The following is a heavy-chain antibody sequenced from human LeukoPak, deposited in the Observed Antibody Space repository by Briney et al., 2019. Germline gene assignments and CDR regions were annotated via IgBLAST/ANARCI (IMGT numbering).Heavy chain of an antibody. CDR2: INHSGST. Sequence: SSETLSLTCTVSGGSISSYYWSWIRQPPGKGLEWIGEINHSGSTNYNPSLKSRVTISVDTSKNQFSLKLSSVTAADTAVYYCARGPIWSRAQDAFDIWGQGTMVTVSS. D-gene: IGHD2-8*02. CDR1: GGSISSYY. J-gene: IGHJ3*02. CDR3: ARGPIWSRAQDAFDI. V-gene: IGHV4-34*01.